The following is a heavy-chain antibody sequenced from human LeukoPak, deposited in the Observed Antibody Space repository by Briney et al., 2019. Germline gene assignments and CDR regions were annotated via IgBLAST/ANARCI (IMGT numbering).Heavy chain of an antibody. J-gene: IGHJ4*02. Sequence: SETLSLTCTVSGYSISSGYYWGWIRQPPGKGLEWIGSIYHSGSTYYNPSLKSRVTISVDTSKNQFSLKLSSVTAADTAVYYCARLYSTGPFDYWGQGTLVTVSS. CDR2: IYHSGST. V-gene: IGHV4-38-2*02. CDR3: ARLYSTGPFDY. D-gene: IGHD6-25*01. CDR1: GYSISSGYY.